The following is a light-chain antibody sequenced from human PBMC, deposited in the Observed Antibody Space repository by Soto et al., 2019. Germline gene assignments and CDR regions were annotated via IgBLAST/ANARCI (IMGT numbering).Light chain of an antibody. Sequence: IGMTQSPATLSVSPGERATLSCRASQGIGDTLAWYQQKPGQTPRLLIYDTSTRANGVPARFSGSRSGAEFTLTINIRQSEYFGVYYCQRYNNWPLPFSAGTKVELK. CDR1: QGIGDT. CDR3: QRYNNWPLP. J-gene: IGKJ4*01. V-gene: IGKV3-15*01. CDR2: DTS.